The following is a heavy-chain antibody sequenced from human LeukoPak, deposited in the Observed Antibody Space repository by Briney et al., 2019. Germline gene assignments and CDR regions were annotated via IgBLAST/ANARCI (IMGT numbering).Heavy chain of an antibody. CDR1: GFSFSDCG. J-gene: IGHJ6*03. Sequence: GGSLRLSCAASGFSFSDCGMHWVRQAPGKGLEWVAFIRFDESDKYYADSVKGRFTISRVNSKNTLYLQMNSLRPEDTAVYYCAKGLNYYYPMDAWGKGSTVTVSS. CDR2: IRFDESDK. V-gene: IGHV3-30*02. D-gene: IGHD3-10*01. CDR3: AKGLNYYYPMDA.